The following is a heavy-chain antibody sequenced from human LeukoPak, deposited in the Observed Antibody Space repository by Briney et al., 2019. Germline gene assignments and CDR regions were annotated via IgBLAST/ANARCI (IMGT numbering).Heavy chain of an antibody. CDR3: AKGRCGGGSCYGRCFDN. Sequence: GGSLRLSCAASEFTFSSYAMSCVRQAPRNGLEWVSGISGSDGTTYYADYVKGRFTISRDNSKNTLYLQMNSLRAEDTAVYYCAKGRCGGGSCYGRCFDNWGQGALVTVSS. CDR1: EFTFSSYA. J-gene: IGHJ4*02. CDR2: ISGSDGTT. D-gene: IGHD2-15*01. V-gene: IGHV3-23*01.